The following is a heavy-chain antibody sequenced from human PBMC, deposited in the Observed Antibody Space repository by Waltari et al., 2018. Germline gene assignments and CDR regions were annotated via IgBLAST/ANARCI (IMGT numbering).Heavy chain of an antibody. Sequence: QVQLQESGPGLVKPSETLSLTCTVSGGSVSSGSYYWSWIRQPPGKGLEWIGYIYYSGSTNYNPSLKSRVTISVDTSKNQFSLKLSSVTAADTAVYYCATIVVTRSYFQHWGQGTLVTVSS. CDR1: GGSVSSGSYY. D-gene: IGHD3-22*01. J-gene: IGHJ1*01. V-gene: IGHV4-61*01. CDR2: IYYSGST. CDR3: ATIVVTRSYFQH.